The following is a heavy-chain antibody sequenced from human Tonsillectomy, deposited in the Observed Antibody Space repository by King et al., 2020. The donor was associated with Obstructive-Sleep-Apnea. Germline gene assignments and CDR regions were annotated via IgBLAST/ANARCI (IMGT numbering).Heavy chain of an antibody. Sequence: QVQLQESGPGLVKPSETLSLTCTVSGGSISSYYWSWIRQPPGKGLEWIGYIYYTGSTNYNPSLKSRVTISVDTSKNQFSLKLSSVTAADTAVYYCARAPYGSGIIDWFDPWGQGTLVTVSS. CDR2: IYYTGST. V-gene: IGHV4-59*01. CDR1: GGSISSYY. CDR3: ARAPYGSGIIDWFDP. D-gene: IGHD3-10*01. J-gene: IGHJ5*02.